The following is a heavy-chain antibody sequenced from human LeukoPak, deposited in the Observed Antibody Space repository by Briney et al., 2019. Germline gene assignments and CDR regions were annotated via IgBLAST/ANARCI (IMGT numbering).Heavy chain of an antibody. Sequence: GGSLRLSCAVSGFNFSSYAMNWVRQAPGKGLEWVSGISWNSGSIGYADSVKGRFTISRDNAKNSLYLQMNSLRAEDTALYYCAKDPMGYYDSSGAGYYFDYWGQGTLVTVSS. J-gene: IGHJ4*02. CDR1: GFNFSSYA. CDR2: ISWNSGSI. V-gene: IGHV3-9*01. CDR3: AKDPMGYYDSSGAGYYFDY. D-gene: IGHD3-22*01.